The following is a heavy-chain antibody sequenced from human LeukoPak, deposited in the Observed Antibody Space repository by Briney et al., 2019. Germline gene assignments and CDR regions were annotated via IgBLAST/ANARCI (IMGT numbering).Heavy chain of an antibody. Sequence: GGSLRLSCAASGFDFGCYGMHWVRQAPGKGLEWVAFIRYTGSHKYYADSVKGRFTISRDNSKNTLYLQMNSLRDDDRALYYCANYAASIGDNWGLGTLVTVSS. CDR3: ANYAASIGDN. D-gene: IGHD3-3*02. CDR1: GFDFGCYG. V-gene: IGHV3-30*02. CDR2: IRYTGSHK. J-gene: IGHJ4*02.